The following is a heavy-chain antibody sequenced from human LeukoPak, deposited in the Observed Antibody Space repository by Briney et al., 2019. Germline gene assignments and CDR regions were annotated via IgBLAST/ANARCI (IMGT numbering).Heavy chain of an antibody. J-gene: IGHJ4*02. CDR3: ARVGAPGGLRPYHYYY. CDR2: IDPASGIT. Sequence: ASVKVSCKASGYIFSDYWIHWVRQAPGRGLECLGWIDPASGITNQPQKFQGRITVTRDTSASTVYMDLTGLTTDDTTLYYCARVGAPGGLRPYHYYYWGQGTLVTVSS. V-gene: IGHV1-2*02. CDR1: GYIFSDYW. D-gene: IGHD3-16*01.